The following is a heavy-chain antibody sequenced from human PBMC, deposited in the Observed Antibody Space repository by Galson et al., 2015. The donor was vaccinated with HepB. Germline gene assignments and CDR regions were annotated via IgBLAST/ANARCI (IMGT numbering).Heavy chain of an antibody. CDR3: AKSNGSGSPFDY. CDR2: ISGSGGST. D-gene: IGHD3-10*01. V-gene: IGHV3-23*01. J-gene: IGHJ4*02. CDR1: GFTFSSYA. Sequence: SLRLSCAASGFTFSSYAMSWVRQAPGKGLEWVSAISGSGGSTYYADSVKGRFTISRDNSKNMLYLQMNSLRAEDTAVYYCAKSNGSGSPFDYWGQGTLVTVSS.